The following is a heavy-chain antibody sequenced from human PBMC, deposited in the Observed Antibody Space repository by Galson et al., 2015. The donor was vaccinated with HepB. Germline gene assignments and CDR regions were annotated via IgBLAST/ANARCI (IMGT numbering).Heavy chain of an antibody. J-gene: IGHJ1*01. CDR2: VNGGNGNT. CDR3: APRYYDVLTGYTAYFEH. V-gene: IGHV1-3*01. D-gene: IGHD3-9*01. Sequence: SVKVSCKASGYTFSSYAVHWVRQAPGQRLEWMGWVNGGNGNTKYSEKFQGSVTMTRDTSASTAYMELGSLTTEDTAVYYCAPRYYDVLTGYTAYFEHRGQGTLVTVSS. CDR1: GYTFSSYA.